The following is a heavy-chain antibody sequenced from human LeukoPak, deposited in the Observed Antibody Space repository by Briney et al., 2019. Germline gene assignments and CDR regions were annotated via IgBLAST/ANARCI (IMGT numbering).Heavy chain of an antibody. Sequence: SETLSLTCTVSRGSISSHYWSWIRQPPGKGLELIGYIYNTGSTNYNPSFKSRVTISRDTSKNHFSLKLSSVTAADTAVYDCAREGDSKGGWFDYWGQGTLVTVSS. J-gene: IGHJ4*02. D-gene: IGHD3-16*01. CDR3: AREGDSKGGWFDY. CDR1: RGSISSHY. CDR2: IYNTGST. V-gene: IGHV4-59*11.